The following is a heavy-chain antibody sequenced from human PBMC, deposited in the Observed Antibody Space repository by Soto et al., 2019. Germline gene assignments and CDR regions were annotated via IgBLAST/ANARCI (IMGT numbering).Heavy chain of an antibody. CDR2: IIPIFGTA. J-gene: IGHJ4*02. CDR1: GGTFSSYA. CDR3: ASATYDSSGYDY. V-gene: IGHV1-69*13. Sequence: SVKVSCKASGGTFSSYAISWVRQAPGQGLEWMGGIIPIFGTANYAQKFQGRVTITADESTSTAYMGLSSLRSEDTAVYYCASATYDSSGYDYWGQGTLVTVSS. D-gene: IGHD3-22*01.